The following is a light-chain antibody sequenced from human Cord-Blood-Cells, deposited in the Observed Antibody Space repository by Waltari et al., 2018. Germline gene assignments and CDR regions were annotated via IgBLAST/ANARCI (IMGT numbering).Light chain of an antibody. CDR3: SSYTSSSTYV. CDR1: SSDVGGYNY. CDR2: EVS. V-gene: IGLV2-14*01. Sequence: QSALTQPASVSGSPGQSITISCTGTSSDVGGYNYVSWYQQHPGKAPKLRIYEVSNRPAGVSNRFSGAKSGNTASLTISGLQAEDEADYYCSSYTSSSTYVCGTGTKVTVL. J-gene: IGLJ1*01.